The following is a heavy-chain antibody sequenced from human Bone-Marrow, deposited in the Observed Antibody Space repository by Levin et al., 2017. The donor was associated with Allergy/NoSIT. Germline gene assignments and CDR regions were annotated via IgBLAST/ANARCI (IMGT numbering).Heavy chain of an antibody. CDR2: IIPIFGTA. Sequence: GGSLRLSCKASGGTFSSYAISWVRQAPGQGLEWMGGIIPIFGTANYAQKFQGRVTITADESTSTAYMELSSLRSEDTAVYYCARKANFPTYYDILTGSHGPGSDAFDIWGQGTMVTVSS. V-gene: IGHV1-69*01. CDR3: ARKANFPTYYDILTGSHGPGSDAFDI. CDR1: GGTFSSYA. D-gene: IGHD3-9*01. J-gene: IGHJ3*02.